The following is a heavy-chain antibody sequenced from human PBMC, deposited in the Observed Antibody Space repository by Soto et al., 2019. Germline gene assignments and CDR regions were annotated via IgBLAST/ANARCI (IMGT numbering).Heavy chain of an antibody. CDR2: ISGSDGGT. Sequence: EVQLLESGGGLVQPGGSLRLSCAASGFTFSSYGMTWVRQAPGKGLEWVSTISGSDGGTYFADSVKGRFTISRDNSRNTLYLQMNSLGAEDTAVYYCAIVHTALDYWGQGPLVTVSS. J-gene: IGHJ4*02. D-gene: IGHD5-18*01. V-gene: IGHV3-23*01. CDR1: GFTFSSYG. CDR3: AIVHTALDY.